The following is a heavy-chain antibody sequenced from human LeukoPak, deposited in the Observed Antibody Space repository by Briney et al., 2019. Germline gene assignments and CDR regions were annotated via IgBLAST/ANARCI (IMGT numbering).Heavy chain of an antibody. D-gene: IGHD2-15*01. CDR2: LSYDGSIN. CDR3: ARDRRYCGGGSCYFDYFFDY. V-gene: IGHV3-30-3*01. CDR1: GFTFNSYA. Sequence: PGGSLRLSCVGSGFTFNSYAVHWVRQAPGKGLEWVAVLSYDGSINFYAASVKGRFTISRDNSKNTLYLQMNSLRAEDTALYFCARDRRYCGGGSCYFDYFFDYWGQGTLVTLST. J-gene: IGHJ4*02.